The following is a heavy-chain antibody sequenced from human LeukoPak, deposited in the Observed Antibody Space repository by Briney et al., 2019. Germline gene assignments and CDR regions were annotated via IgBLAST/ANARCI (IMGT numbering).Heavy chain of an antibody. CDR2: IYVSGGT. V-gene: IGHV4-59*01. CDR3: ARLVYDFWAGYYMDL. J-gene: IGHJ3*01. Sequence: SETLSLTCTVSGGSISNYDWSWIRQSPGKGLEWIGYIYVSGGTSYNPPLKSRVTISVDTSKNQFSLKLSSVTAADTAVYYCARLVYDFWAGYYMDLWGQGTMVTVSS. D-gene: IGHD3-3*01. CDR1: GGSISNYD.